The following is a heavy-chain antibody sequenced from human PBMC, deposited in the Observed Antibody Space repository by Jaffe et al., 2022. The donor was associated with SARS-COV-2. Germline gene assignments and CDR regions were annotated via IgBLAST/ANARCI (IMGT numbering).Heavy chain of an antibody. D-gene: IGHD4-17*01. Sequence: EVHLVESGGGLVQPGGSLRVSCAASGFTFSNYAMYWVRQAPGKGLEWVSSITSSGGSTYYADSVKGRFTMSRDNSKNMLSLQMNSLRVDDTAVYYCAKRKEGIHGDNSGKAFDIWGQGTMVTVSS. CDR1: GFTFSNYA. V-gene: IGHV3-23*04. CDR3: AKRKEGIHGDNSGKAFDI. CDR2: ITSSGGST. J-gene: IGHJ3*02.